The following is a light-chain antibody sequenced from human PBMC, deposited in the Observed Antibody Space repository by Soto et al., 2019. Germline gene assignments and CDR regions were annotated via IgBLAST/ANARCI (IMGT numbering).Light chain of an antibody. CDR2: EVS. J-gene: IGLJ3*02. CDR1: SSDVGSYKY. Sequence: QSALTQPASVSGSPGQSITISCTGTSSDVGSYKYVSWYQQHPGKAPKVMIYEVSNRPSGVSNRFSGSKSGNTASLTISGLQAEDEADYYCSSYTTISTWVFGGGTKLTVL. V-gene: IGLV2-14*01. CDR3: SSYTTISTWV.